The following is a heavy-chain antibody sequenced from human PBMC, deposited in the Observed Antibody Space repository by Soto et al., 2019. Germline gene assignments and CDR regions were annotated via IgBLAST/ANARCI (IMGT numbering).Heavy chain of an antibody. V-gene: IGHV1-18*01. CDR2: ISAHNGNT. J-gene: IGHJ4*01. Sequence: QVHLVQSGAEVKKPGASVKVSCKGSGYDFTTYGITWVRQAPGQGLEWMAWISAHNGNTDYAQKLQGRVTVTRDTSTSTAYMELRSLRSDDTAVYYCARGRSGDYWGHGALVTVSS. CDR3: ARGRSGDY. CDR1: GYDFTTYG.